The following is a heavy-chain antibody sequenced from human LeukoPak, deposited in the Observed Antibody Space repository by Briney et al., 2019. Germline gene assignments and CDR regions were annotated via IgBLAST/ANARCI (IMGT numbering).Heavy chain of an antibody. Sequence: SETLSLTCTVSGGSISSYYWSWIRQPPGKGLEWIGSIYHSGSTYYNPSLKSRVTISVDTSKNQFSLKLSSVTAADTAVYYCARGQIVGATALDYWGQGTLVTVSS. CDR2: IYHSGST. CDR1: GGSISSYY. CDR3: ARGQIVGATALDY. V-gene: IGHV4-38-2*02. J-gene: IGHJ4*02. D-gene: IGHD1-26*01.